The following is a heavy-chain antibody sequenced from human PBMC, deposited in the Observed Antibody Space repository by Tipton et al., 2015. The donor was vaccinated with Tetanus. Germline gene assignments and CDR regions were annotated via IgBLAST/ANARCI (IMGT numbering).Heavy chain of an antibody. CDR2: IDYFGTT. CDR3: ARTSGYLYSSY. CDR1: GGSISAYH. Sequence: TLSLTCTVSGGSISAYHWNWIRQFPGKGLEWIGYIDYFGTTKYNSSLKSRVAMSVDTSKNQLSLKLSSVTSADTAVYYCARTSGYLYSSYWGQGTLVTVSS. D-gene: IGHD3-3*01. V-gene: IGHV4-59*07. J-gene: IGHJ1*01.